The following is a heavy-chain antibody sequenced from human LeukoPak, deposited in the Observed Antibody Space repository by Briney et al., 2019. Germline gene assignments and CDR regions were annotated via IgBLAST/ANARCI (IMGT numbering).Heavy chain of an antibody. CDR1: GYSISSGYY. D-gene: IGHD3-22*01. V-gene: IGHV4-38-2*01. CDR3: ASRWSDSSGYYLDAFDI. J-gene: IGHJ3*02. Sequence: SETLSLTCAVSGYSISSGYYWGWIRQPPRKGLEWIGSIYHSGSTYYNPSLKSRVTITVDTSKNQFSLKLSSVTAADTAVYSCASRWSDSSGYYLDAFDIWGQGTIVTVSS. CDR2: IYHSGST.